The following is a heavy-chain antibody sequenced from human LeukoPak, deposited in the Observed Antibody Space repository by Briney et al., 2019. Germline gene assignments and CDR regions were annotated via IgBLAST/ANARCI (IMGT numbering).Heavy chain of an antibody. Sequence: GGSLRLSCAASGFTFSSYSMNWVRLAPGKGLEWVSYISPTSGTIYYTDSVKGRFTISRDNAKNSLCLQMNSLTVEDTAVYYCARGSSSGWYYSHMDVWGKGTTVIVSS. CDR3: ARGSSSGWYYSHMDV. V-gene: IGHV3-48*01. J-gene: IGHJ6*03. CDR1: GFTFSSYS. CDR2: ISPTSGTI. D-gene: IGHD6-19*01.